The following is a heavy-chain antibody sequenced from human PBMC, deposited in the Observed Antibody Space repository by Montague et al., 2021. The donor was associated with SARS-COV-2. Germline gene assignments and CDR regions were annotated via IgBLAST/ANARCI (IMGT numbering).Heavy chain of an antibody. CDR1: GFSLSTSGMC. CDR2: IDWDDDK. Sequence: VKPTQTLTLTCTFSGFSLSTSGMCVSWIRQPPGKALEWLALIDWDDDKYYSTSLKTRLTISKDTSKNQVVLTMTNMDPVDTATYYCARMVTIFSLGGYYYYYGMDVWGQGTTVTDSS. CDR3: ARMVTIFSLGGYYYYYGMDV. V-gene: IGHV2-70*01. D-gene: IGHD3-9*01. J-gene: IGHJ6*02.